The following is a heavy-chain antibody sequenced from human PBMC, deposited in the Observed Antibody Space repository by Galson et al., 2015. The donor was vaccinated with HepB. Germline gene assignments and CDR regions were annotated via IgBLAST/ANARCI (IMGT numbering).Heavy chain of an antibody. J-gene: IGHJ4*02. V-gene: IGHV3-30-3*01. CDR3: ARDSQRNILTGYPDY. D-gene: IGHD3-9*01. CDR2: ISYDGSNT. CDR1: GFTFSSYA. Sequence: SLRLSCAASGFTFSSYAMHWVRQAPGKGLEWVAVISYDGSNTYYADSVKGRFTISRDNSKNTLYLQMNSLRAEDTAVYYCARDSQRNILTGYPDYWGQGTLVTVSS.